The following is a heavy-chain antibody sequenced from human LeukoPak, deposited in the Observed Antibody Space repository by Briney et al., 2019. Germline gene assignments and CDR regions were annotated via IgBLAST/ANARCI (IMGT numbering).Heavy chain of an antibody. CDR3: ARLPEYNYDSSGYSTDAFDI. Sequence: SVKVSCKASGGTLSSYANSRGRQAPGQGLEWMGGIIPIFGTANYAQKYQGRVTITTDESTSTAYMELSSLRSEDTNVYHCARLPEYNYDSSGYSTDAFDIWGQGTMVTVSS. CDR1: GGTLSSYA. CDR2: IIPIFGTA. V-gene: IGHV1-69*05. J-gene: IGHJ3*02. D-gene: IGHD3-22*01.